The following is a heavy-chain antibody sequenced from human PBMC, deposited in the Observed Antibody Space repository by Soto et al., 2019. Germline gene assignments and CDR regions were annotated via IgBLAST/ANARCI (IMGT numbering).Heavy chain of an antibody. V-gene: IGHV1-69*13. Sequence: ASVKVSRKASGGSFTYTLSWVRQAPGQGLEWMGGIIPIFGTANYAQKFQGRVTITADESTKTAYMELSTLRSEDTAVYYCARLHSHGTYGMDVWGQGTTVTVSS. CDR3: ARLHSHGTYGMDV. D-gene: IGHD5-18*01. CDR2: IIPIFGTA. J-gene: IGHJ6*02. CDR1: GGSFTYT.